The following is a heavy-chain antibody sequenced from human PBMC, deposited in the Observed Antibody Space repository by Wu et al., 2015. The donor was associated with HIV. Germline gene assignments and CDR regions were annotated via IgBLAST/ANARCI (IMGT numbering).Heavy chain of an antibody. D-gene: IGHD3-22*01. V-gene: IGHV1-18*01. CDR1: GYTFTSYG. Sequence: QVQLVQSGAEVKKPGASVKVSCKASGYTFTSYGISWVRQAPGQGLEWMGWISAYNGNTNYAQKLQGRVTMTTDTSTSTAYMELRSLRSDDTAVYYCARGSYYDSSGYYGVPAYYGMDVRGAKGPRSPVSS. J-gene: IGHJ6*02. CDR3: ARGSYYDSSGYYGVPAYYGMDVR. CDR2: ISAYNGNT.